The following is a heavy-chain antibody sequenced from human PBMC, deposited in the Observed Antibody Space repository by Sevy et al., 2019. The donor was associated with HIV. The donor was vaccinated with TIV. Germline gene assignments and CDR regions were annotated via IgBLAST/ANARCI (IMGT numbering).Heavy chain of an antibody. CDR3: ARDASTMVRGVIIKGAAFDY. CDR2: INAVNGNT. D-gene: IGHD3-10*01. Sequence: ASVKVSCKASGYTFTSYAIHWVRQAPGQRLEWMGWINAVNGNTKYSQKFQGRVTITRDTSASTAYMELSSLRAEDTAVYYCARDASTMVRGVIIKGAAFDYWGQGALVTVSS. CDR1: GYTFTSYA. J-gene: IGHJ4*02. V-gene: IGHV1-3*01.